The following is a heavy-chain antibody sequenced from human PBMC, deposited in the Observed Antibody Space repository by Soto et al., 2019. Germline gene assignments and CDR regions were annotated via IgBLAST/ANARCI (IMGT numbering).Heavy chain of an antibody. CDR2: IFSNDEK. Sequence: QVTLKESGPVLVKPTEPLTLTCTVSGFSLSNARMGVSWIRQPPGKALEGLAHIFSNDEKSYRPSLKSRLTISKHTSKSQVVLIMTNMDPVDTATYYFARIHAAAAAGDSNRFDPWGQGTLVTVSS. CDR1: GFSLSNARMG. V-gene: IGHV2-26*01. CDR3: ARIHAAAAAGDSNRFDP. D-gene: IGHD6-13*01. J-gene: IGHJ5*02.